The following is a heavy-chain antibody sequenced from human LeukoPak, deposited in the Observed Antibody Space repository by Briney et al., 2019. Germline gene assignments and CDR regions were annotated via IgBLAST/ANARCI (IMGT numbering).Heavy chain of an antibody. CDR3: ARWGYSSSYDY. Sequence: SETLSLTCTVSGGSISSGGYYWSWVRQHPGKGLEWIGYIYYSGSTYYNPSLKSRVTISVDTSKNQFSLKLSSVTAADTAVYYCARWGYSSSYDYWGQGTLVTVSS. D-gene: IGHD6-13*01. CDR2: IYYSGST. J-gene: IGHJ4*02. V-gene: IGHV4-31*03. CDR1: GGSISSGGYY.